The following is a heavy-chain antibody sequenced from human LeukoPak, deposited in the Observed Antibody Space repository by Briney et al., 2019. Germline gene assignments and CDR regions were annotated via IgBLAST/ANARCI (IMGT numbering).Heavy chain of an antibody. V-gene: IGHV3-33*01. D-gene: IGHD4-23*01. CDR1: GFTLSSYG. Sequence: GGSLRLSCAASGFTLSSYGMHWVRQAPGKGLEWVAVIWYDGSNKYYADSVKGRFTISRDNSKNTLYLQMNSLRAEDTAVYSCARDPDHGGKSTFQDWGQGTLVTVSS. CDR3: ARDPDHGGKSTFQD. CDR2: IWYDGSNK. J-gene: IGHJ1*01.